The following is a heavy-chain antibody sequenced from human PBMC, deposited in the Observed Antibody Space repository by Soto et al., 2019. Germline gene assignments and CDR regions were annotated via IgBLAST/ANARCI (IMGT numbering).Heavy chain of an antibody. Sequence: EVQVVESGGALARPGESLRLSCVASGITTSVYWMAWVRQAPGRGLEWVASIKSDGSVNYYMDSLKGRFTISRDSAINSLYLQLSSLRGEDTAVYFCAAGDNADYWGQGTLVTVS. V-gene: IGHV3-7*03. CDR1: GITTSVYW. CDR3: AAGDNADY. D-gene: IGHD3-10*01. CDR2: IKSDGSVN. J-gene: IGHJ4*02.